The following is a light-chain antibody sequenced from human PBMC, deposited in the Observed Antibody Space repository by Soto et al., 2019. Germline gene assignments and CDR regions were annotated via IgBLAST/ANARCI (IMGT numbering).Light chain of an antibody. CDR1: QSVSSSY. V-gene: IGKV3-20*01. Sequence: EIVLTQSPGTLSLSPGERVTLSCRASQSVSSSYLAWYQQKAGQAPRLLIHGASSRATGIPDRFSGSGSGTDFTLTISRLEPADFAVYYCQDFGNSPPTFGQGTKLQIK. CDR3: QDFGNSPPT. J-gene: IGKJ2*01. CDR2: GAS.